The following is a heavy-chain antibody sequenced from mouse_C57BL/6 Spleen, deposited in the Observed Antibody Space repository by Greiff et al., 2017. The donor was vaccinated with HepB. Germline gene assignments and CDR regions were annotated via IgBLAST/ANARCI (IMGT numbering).Heavy chain of an antibody. CDR2: INYDGSST. V-gene: IGHV5-16*01. J-gene: IGHJ1*03. D-gene: IGHD4-1*02. CDR3: ARDQLGRGYFDV. Sequence: EVKVVESEGGLVQPGSSMKLSCTASGFTFSDYYMAWVRQVPEKGLEWVANINYDGSSTYYLDSLKSRFIISRDNAKNILYLQMSSLKSEDTATYYCARDQLGRGYFDVWGTGTTVTVSS. CDR1: GFTFSDYY.